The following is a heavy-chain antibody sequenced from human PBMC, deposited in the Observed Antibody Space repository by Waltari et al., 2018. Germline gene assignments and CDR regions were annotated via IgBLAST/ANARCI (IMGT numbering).Heavy chain of an antibody. CDR1: GGTFSSYA. J-gene: IGHJ3*02. CDR2: IIPILGIA. Sequence: QVQLVQSGAEVKKPGSSVKVSCKASGGTFSSYAISWVRQAPGQGLEWMGGIIPILGIANYAQKFQGRVTITTDESTSTAYMELSSLRSEDTAVYYCASTPAREMAFDIWGQGTMVTVSS. D-gene: IGHD2-2*01. V-gene: IGHV1-69*05. CDR3: ASTPAREMAFDI.